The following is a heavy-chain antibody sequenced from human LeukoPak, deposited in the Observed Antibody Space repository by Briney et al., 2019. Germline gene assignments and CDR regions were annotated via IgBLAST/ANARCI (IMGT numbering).Heavy chain of an antibody. J-gene: IGHJ4*02. CDR2: IYPDDSDT. Sequence: NHGESLKISCKGSGYSFTSYWIGWVRQMPGKGLEWMGIIYPDDSDTRYSPSFQGQVTFSADKSINTAYLQWSSLKASDTGMYYCASRRISYGGYVLDYWGQGTLVTVSS. CDR1: GYSFTSYW. CDR3: ASRRISYGGYVLDY. D-gene: IGHD4-17*01. V-gene: IGHV5-51*01.